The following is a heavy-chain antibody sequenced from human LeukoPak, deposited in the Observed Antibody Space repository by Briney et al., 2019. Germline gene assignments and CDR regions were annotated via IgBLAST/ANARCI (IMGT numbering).Heavy chain of an antibody. CDR1: GFSFSDYD. Sequence: GGSLRLSCSASGFSFSDYDMNCVRQAPGKGLGWVSAISGRSSHVYYGESVKGRFTISRDNAKNSLYLQLDSLGVEDTAVYYCGRAFPPLRTSSAGDLWGQGTLVTVSS. CDR2: ISGRSSHV. CDR3: GRAFPPLRTSSAGDL. J-gene: IGHJ1*01. D-gene: IGHD3-16*01. V-gene: IGHV3-21*01.